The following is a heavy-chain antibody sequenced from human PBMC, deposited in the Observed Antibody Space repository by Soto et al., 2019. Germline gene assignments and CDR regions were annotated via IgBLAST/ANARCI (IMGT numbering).Heavy chain of an antibody. Sequence: LTCTVSGGSISSGDYYWSWIRQPPGKGLEWIGYIYYSGSTYYNPSLKSRVTISVDTSKNQFSLKLSSVTAADTAVYYCARVTRSGYVLPPDYWGQGTLVTVSS. CDR3: ARVTRSGYVLPPDY. J-gene: IGHJ4*02. CDR1: GGSISSGDYY. D-gene: IGHD5-12*01. CDR2: IYYSGST. V-gene: IGHV4-30-4*01.